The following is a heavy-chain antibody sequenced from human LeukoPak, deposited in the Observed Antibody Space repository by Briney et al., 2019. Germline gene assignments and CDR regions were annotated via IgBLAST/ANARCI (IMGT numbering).Heavy chain of an antibody. CDR2: IRYDGTNK. CDR3: ARLMGGRWLQPPFDY. Sequence: PGGSLRLSCAASGFTFSSYGMHWVRQAPGKGLEWVAFIRYDGTNKNYGDSVKGRFTISRDNSKNTLYLQMNSLRAEDTAVHYCARLMGGRWLQPPFDYWGQGTLVTVSS. J-gene: IGHJ4*02. CDR1: GFTFSSYG. V-gene: IGHV3-30*02. D-gene: IGHD5-24*01.